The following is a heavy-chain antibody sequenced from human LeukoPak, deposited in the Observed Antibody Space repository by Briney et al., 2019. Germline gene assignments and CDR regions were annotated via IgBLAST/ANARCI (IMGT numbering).Heavy chain of an antibody. CDR2: ITFGGNT. J-gene: IGHJ4*02. CDR1: GGSFSGYC. D-gene: IGHD2-15*01. V-gene: IGHV4-34*01. CDR3: AGGGGLQLRGYYYDY. Sequence: SETLSLTCAVSGGSFSGYCWTWIRQAPGKGLEWIGEITFGGNTNFNPSLQSRVTISIDPSKTQFSLELRSVTAADSAVYYCAGGGGLQLRGYYYDYGAQGSLVPASS.